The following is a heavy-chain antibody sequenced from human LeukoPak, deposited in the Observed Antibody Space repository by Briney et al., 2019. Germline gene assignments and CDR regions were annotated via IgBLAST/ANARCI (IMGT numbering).Heavy chain of an antibody. D-gene: IGHD1/OR15-1a*01. CDR3: ARGVTGTLYYYYYMDV. CDR2: INPNSGGT. V-gene: IGHV1-2*02. J-gene: IGHJ6*03. CDR1: GYTFTGYY. Sequence: ASVKVSCKASGYTFTGYYMHWVRQAPGQGLEWMGWINPNSGGTNYAQKFQGRVTMTRDTSISTAYMELSRLRSDDTAVYYCARGVTGTLYYYYYMDVWGQGTTVTVSS.